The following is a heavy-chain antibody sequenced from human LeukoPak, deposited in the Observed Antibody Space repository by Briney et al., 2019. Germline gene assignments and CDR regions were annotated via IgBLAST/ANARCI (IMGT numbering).Heavy chain of an antibody. V-gene: IGHV4-4*07. CDR3: ARDLYDILTGYYHDAFDI. Sequence: PSETLSLTCTVSGGSISSYYWSWIRQPAGKGLEWIGRIYTSGSTNYNPSLKSRVTMSVDTSKNQLSLKLSSVTAADTAVYYCARDLYDILTGYYHDAFDIWGQGTMVTVSS. CDR1: GGSISSYY. J-gene: IGHJ3*02. D-gene: IGHD3-9*01. CDR2: IYTSGST.